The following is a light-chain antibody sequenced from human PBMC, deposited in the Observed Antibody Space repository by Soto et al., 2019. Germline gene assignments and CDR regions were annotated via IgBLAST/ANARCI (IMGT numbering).Light chain of an antibody. J-gene: IGLJ1*01. V-gene: IGLV1-40*01. Sequence: QSVLTQPPSVSGAPGQRVTISCTGSSSNIGAGYDVHWYQQLPGTAPKLLIYGNSNRPSGVPDRFSGSKSGTSASLAITGLQAKAEPDYYCQAYDSSLSGFYVFGTGTKVTVL. CDR1: SSNIGAGYD. CDR3: QAYDSSLSGFYV. CDR2: GNS.